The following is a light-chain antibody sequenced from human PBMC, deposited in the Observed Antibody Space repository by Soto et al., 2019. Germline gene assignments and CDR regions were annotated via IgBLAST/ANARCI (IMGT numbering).Light chain of an antibody. Sequence: QSALPQPASVSGSPGQSITISCTGSNSDIGGYNYVSWYQQHPGKAPKLMIYDVSYRPSGVSNRFSGSKSGNTASLTISGLQAEDEAEYYCSSYTSSSTPYVFGTGTKLTVL. J-gene: IGLJ1*01. V-gene: IGLV2-14*03. CDR3: SSYTSSSTPYV. CDR2: DVS. CDR1: NSDIGGYNY.